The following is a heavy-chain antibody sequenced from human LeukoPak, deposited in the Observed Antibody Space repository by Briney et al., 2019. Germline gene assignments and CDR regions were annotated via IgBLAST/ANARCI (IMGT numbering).Heavy chain of an antibody. Sequence: SETLSLTCTVSGGSISSYYWSWIRQPPGKGLEWIGYIYYSGSTNYNPSLKSRVTISVDTSKNQFSLKLSSVTAADTAVYDCARALYCSSTSCYTEHNWFDPWGQGTLVTVSS. D-gene: IGHD2-2*02. J-gene: IGHJ5*02. V-gene: IGHV4-59*01. CDR3: ARALYCSSTSCYTEHNWFDP. CDR1: GGSISSYY. CDR2: IYYSGST.